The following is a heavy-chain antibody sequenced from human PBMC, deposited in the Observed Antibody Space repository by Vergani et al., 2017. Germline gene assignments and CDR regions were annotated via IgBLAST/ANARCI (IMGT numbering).Heavy chain of an antibody. CDR3: ARDRDMITFGGLYYFDY. CDR2: IIPIFGIA. Sequence: QVQLVQSGAEVKKPGSSVKVSCKASGGTFSSYAISWVRQAPGQGLAWMGGIIPIFGIANSAQKFQGRVTITADKSTSTAYMELSSLRSDDTAVYYCARDRDMITFGGLYYFDYWGQGTLVTVSS. D-gene: IGHD3-16*01. V-gene: IGHV1-69*17. CDR1: GGTFSSYA. J-gene: IGHJ4*02.